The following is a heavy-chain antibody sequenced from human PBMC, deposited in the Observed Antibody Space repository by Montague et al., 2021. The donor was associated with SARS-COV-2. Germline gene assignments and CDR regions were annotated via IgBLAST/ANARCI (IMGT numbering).Heavy chain of an antibody. V-gene: IGHV4-59*01. J-gene: IGHJ4*02. CDR3: ARGTGYDYYFDC. CDR1: GGFISDYY. D-gene: IGHD5-12*01. CDR2: IYYNTGNT. Sequence: SETLSLTCSVSGGFISDYYWNWIRQPPGKGLEWIGYIYYNTGNTNYNPSLQSRVTISLDTSKNQFSLNLRSVTAADTALYFCARGTGYDYYFDCWGLGTLVTVSS.